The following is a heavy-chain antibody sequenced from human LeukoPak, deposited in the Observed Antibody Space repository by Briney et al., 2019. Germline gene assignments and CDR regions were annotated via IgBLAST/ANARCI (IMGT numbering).Heavy chain of an antibody. J-gene: IGHJ5*02. CDR1: GGSFSGYH. V-gene: IGHV4-34*01. CDR2: INHSGST. CDR3: ARTGILEYNWFDP. Sequence: SETLSLTCGVHGGSFSGYHWSWIRQPPGKGLEWIGEINHSGSTNYNSSLKSRVTISVDTSKNQFSLKLSSVTAADTAVYYCARTGILEYNWFDPCFTGTPVSVAS. D-gene: IGHD3-3*01.